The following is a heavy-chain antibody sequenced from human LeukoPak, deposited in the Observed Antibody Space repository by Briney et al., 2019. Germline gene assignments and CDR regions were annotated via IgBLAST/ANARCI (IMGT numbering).Heavy chain of an antibody. CDR2: ITPSGGST. CDR3: VREGFY. Sequence: ASVKVSCKASGYTFTNYDMHWVRQAPGQGPEWMGIITPSGGSTTYAQKFQGRVTMTRDMSTSTVYMELSSLRSEDTAEYYCVREGFYWGQGTLVTVSS. J-gene: IGHJ4*02. V-gene: IGHV1-46*01. CDR1: GYTFTNYD.